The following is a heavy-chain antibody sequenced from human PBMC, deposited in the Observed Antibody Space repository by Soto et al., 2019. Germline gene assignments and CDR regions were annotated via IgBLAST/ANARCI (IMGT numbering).Heavy chain of an antibody. V-gene: IGHV4-59*01. Sequence: QVQLQESGPGLVKPSETLSLTCTVSGGSISSYYWSWIRQPPGKGLEWIGFIFYSGSTSYNPSLKSRVTISIYTSEYQFSLKLNSVTAADTAVYYCASMIGDPVLSFDSWRQGTLVAVSS. CDR1: GGSISSYY. CDR2: IFYSGST. D-gene: IGHD3-10*02. CDR3: ASMIGDPVLSFDS. J-gene: IGHJ5*01.